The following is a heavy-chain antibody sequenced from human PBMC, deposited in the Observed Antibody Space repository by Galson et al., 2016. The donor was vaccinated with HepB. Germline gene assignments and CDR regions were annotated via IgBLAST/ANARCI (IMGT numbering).Heavy chain of an antibody. V-gene: IGHV1-3*01. D-gene: IGHD6-19*01. Sequence: SVKVSCKASGYMFANYAVHWVRQAPGQRLEWMGWIYGGNDNTKNSQKLQGRVTLTRDTSASTVYMELSSLRSEDTAVYFCAREGIVVAGSFDVWGQGTLVTVSS. CDR3: AREGIVVAGSFDV. CDR1: GYMFANYA. CDR2: IYGGNDNT. J-gene: IGHJ4*02.